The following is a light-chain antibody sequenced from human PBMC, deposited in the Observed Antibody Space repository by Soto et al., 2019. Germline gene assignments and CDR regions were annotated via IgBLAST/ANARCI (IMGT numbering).Light chain of an antibody. CDR3: QQYGSYPS. CDR1: QSVGGSY. V-gene: IGKV3-20*01. Sequence: EIVLTQSPGTLSLSPGESATLSCRASQSVGGSYVAWYQQRPGQAPRVVIYGASSRATGIPDRFSGSGSGTDFTLTINGVEAEDFAVYFCQQYGSYPSFGGGTKVEIK. CDR2: GAS. J-gene: IGKJ4*01.